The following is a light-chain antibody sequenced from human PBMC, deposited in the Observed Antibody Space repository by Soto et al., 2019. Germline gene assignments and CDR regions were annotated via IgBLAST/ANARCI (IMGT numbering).Light chain of an antibody. CDR2: AAS. CDR3: QQSYRTPLT. J-gene: IGKJ4*01. V-gene: IGKV1-39*01. Sequence: DIQMTQSPSSLSASVGDRVTITCRASQSISNNLNWYQQKPGKAPRLLIYAASSLQSGVPSRFSGSGSGTDFTLVINSLQTEDFTTYYCQQSYRTPLTCGGGTKVEIK. CDR1: QSISNN.